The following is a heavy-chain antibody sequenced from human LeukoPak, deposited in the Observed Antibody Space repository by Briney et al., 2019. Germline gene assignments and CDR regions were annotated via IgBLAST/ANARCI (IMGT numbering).Heavy chain of an antibody. V-gene: IGHV3-7*04. D-gene: IGHD6-6*01. CDR1: GFTFSSYW. CDR2: IKQDGSEK. Sequence: GGSLRLSCAASGFTFSSYWMSWVRQAPGKGLEWVANIKQDGSEKYYVDSVKGRFTISRDNAKNSLYLQMNSLRAEDTAVYYCARAEYSSSSWRVEDYYYYMDVWGKGTTVTVSS. J-gene: IGHJ6*03. CDR3: ARAEYSSSSWRVEDYYYYMDV.